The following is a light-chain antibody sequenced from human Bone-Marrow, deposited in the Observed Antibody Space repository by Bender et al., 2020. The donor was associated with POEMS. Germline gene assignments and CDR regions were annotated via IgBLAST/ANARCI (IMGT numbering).Light chain of an antibody. CDR1: KLGDKY. CDR2: QNN. Sequence: SYELTQPPSVSVSPGQTASITCSGDKLGDKYACWYQQKPGQSPVLVIYQNNNRPSGVPERFSGSNSGNTATLTISGTQAMDEADYYCHVWASDSDPVVFGGGTKLTVL. J-gene: IGLJ2*01. CDR3: HVWASDSDPVV. V-gene: IGLV3-1*01.